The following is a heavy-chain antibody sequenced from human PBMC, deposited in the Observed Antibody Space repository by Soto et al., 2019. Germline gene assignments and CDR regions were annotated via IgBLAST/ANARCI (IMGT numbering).Heavy chain of an antibody. CDR1: GCSISSYY. Sequence: PSETLALTCAVSGCSISSYYWSWIRQPPGKGLEWIGYIYYSGSTNYNPSLKSRVTISVDTSKNQFSLKLSSVTAADTAVYYCSRDFVTIFGVASGGMDVWGQGTTVTVSS. CDR2: IYYSGST. D-gene: IGHD3-3*01. CDR3: SRDFVTIFGVASGGMDV. V-gene: IGHV4-59*01. J-gene: IGHJ6*02.